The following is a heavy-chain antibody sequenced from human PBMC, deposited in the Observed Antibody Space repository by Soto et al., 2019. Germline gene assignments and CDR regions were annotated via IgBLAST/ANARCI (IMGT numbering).Heavy chain of an antibody. CDR3: VKEYCTGGACFDAFDL. Sequence: GGSLRLSCAASGFIFSNYEVDWVRQVPGKGLEWISYISDSGTTIYYAASVKGRFTISRDDARNSLYLQMNNLRDEDTAVYFCVKEYCTGGACFDAFDLWGQGTLVTVSS. J-gene: IGHJ3*01. CDR1: GFIFSNYE. CDR2: ISDSGTTI. D-gene: IGHD2-8*02. V-gene: IGHV3-48*03.